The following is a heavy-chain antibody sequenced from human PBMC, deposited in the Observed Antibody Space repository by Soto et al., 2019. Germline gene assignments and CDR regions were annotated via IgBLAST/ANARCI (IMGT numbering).Heavy chain of an antibody. J-gene: IGHJ5*02. CDR1: GYSISSSNW. Sequence: SETLSLTCAVSGYSISSSNWWGWIRQPPGKGLEWIGYIYHSGSTYYNPYLKSRVTISVDRSKNQFSLKLSSVTAADTAVNYCVRVPGPWGQGTLVPVSS. CDR3: VRVPGP. V-gene: IGHV4-28*03. CDR2: IYHSGST.